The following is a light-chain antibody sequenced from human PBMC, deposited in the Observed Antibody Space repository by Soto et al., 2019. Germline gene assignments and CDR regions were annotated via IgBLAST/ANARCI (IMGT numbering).Light chain of an antibody. CDR3: HQCGSSPGFN. J-gene: IGKJ3*01. CDR2: AAS. V-gene: IGKV3-20*01. Sequence: EIVLTQSPGTLSLSPGERATLSCRASQSINNRYLAWYRQKPGQAPRLLIYAASSRATGIPDRFSGSGSGTDCTLTILRLEPEDFAVYYCHQCGSSPGFNFGPGNKVDIK. CDR1: QSINNRY.